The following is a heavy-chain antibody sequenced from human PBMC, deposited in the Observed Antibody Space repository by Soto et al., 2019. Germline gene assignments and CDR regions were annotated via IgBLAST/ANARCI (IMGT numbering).Heavy chain of an antibody. CDR2: IVVGSGNT. J-gene: IGHJ6*02. CDR3: AAGIILTGFHAGYYGMDV. Sequence: SVKVSGTASGYTVTFTSSAVQWVRQARAQLLEWIGWIVVGSGNTNYAQKFQERVTITRDMSTSTAYMELSSLRSEDTAVYYCAAGIILTGFHAGYYGMDVWGQGTTVTVSS. D-gene: IGHD3-9*01. V-gene: IGHV1-58*01. CDR1: GYTVTFTSSA.